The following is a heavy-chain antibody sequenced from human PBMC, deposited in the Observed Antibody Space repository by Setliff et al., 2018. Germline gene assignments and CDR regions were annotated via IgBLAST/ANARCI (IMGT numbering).Heavy chain of an antibody. CDR3: TKDLKKWLQFGWYFDL. D-gene: IGHD5-12*01. J-gene: IGHJ2*01. Sequence: GASVKVSCKASGYNFTGYYMYWVRQAPGQGLEWMGWINPNSGGTNYAQKFQGRVSMTRDTSISTAFLELNGLRSDDTAVYYCTKDLKKWLQFGWYFDLWGRGTLV. V-gene: IGHV1-2*02. CDR2: INPNSGGT. CDR1: GYNFTGYY.